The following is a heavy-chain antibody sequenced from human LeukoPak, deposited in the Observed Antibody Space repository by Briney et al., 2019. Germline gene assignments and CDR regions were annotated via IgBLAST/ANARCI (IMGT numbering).Heavy chain of an antibody. V-gene: IGHV3-74*01. Sequence: GGSLRLSCAASGXTFSSYEMNWVRQAPGKGRVWVSRINSDGSSTSYADSVKGRFTISRDNAKNTLYLQMNSLRAEDTAVYYCARGNYYGMDVWGQGTTVSVSS. CDR3: ARGNYYGMDV. J-gene: IGHJ6*02. CDR2: INSDGSST. CDR1: GXTFSSYE.